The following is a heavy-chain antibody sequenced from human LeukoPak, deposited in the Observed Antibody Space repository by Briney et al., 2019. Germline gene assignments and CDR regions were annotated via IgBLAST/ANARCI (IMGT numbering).Heavy chain of an antibody. Sequence: GASVKVSCKASGYTFTSYDINWVRQATGQGLEWMGWMNPNSGNTGYAQKFQGRVTMTRNTSISTAYMELSSLRSEDTAVYYCARPFGIVATTAFVYGGQGPLVPVSS. CDR3: ARPFGIVATTAFVY. V-gene: IGHV1-8*01. J-gene: IGHJ4*02. CDR1: GYTFTSYD. CDR2: MNPNSGNT. D-gene: IGHD5-12*01.